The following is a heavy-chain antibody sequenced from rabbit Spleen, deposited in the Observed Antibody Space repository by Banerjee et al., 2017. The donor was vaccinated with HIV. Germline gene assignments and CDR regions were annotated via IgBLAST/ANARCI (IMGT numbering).Heavy chain of an antibody. D-gene: IGHD8-1*01. V-gene: IGHV1S45*01. CDR3: ARDTGSSFSSYGMDL. J-gene: IGHJ6*01. Sequence: EQLEESGGGLVKPEGSLTLTCKASGVSLNDKDVMCWVRKAPGKGLEWIACIAGSSSGFTYSATWAKGRFTCSKTSSTTVTLQMTSLTVADTATYFCARDTGSSFSSYGMDLWGQGTLVTVS. CDR1: GVSLNDKDV. CDR2: IAGSSSGFT.